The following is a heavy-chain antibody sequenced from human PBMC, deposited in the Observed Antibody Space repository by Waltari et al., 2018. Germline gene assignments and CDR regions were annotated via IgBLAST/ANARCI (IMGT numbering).Heavy chain of an antibody. Sequence: EVQLVESGGGLVKPGGSLRLSCAASGFTFSSYSMNWVRQAPGKGLEWVSSISSSSSYIYYADSVKGRFTISRDNAKNSLYLQMNSLRAEDTAVYYCARVYYDSSGYYTEGTLAGFDYWGQGTLVTVSS. J-gene: IGHJ4*02. CDR3: ARVYYDSSGYYTEGTLAGFDY. V-gene: IGHV3-21*01. D-gene: IGHD3-22*01. CDR2: ISSSSSYI. CDR1: GFTFSSYS.